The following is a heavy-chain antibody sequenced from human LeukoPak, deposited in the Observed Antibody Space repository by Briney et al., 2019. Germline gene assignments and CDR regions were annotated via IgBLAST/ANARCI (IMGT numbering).Heavy chain of an antibody. CDR1: GYTFTGYY. Sequence: ASVKVSCKASGYTFTGYYMHWVRQAPGQGLEWMGWMNPNSGNTGYAQKFQGRVTITRNTSISTAYMELSSLRSEDTAVYYCARVHKEQQLVLLRGAFDIWGQGTMVTVSS. D-gene: IGHD6-13*01. V-gene: IGHV1-8*03. J-gene: IGHJ3*02. CDR2: MNPNSGNT. CDR3: ARVHKEQQLVLLRGAFDI.